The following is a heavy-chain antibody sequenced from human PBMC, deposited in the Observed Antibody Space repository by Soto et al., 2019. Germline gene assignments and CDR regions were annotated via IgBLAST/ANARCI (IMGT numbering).Heavy chain of an antibody. V-gene: IGHV4-4*07. CDR2: IYTSGST. D-gene: IGHD3-9*01. CDR1: GGSIGSYY. CDR3: ASGAVYDILTGYYRETFDY. Sequence: SETLSLTCTVSGGSIGSYYWSWIRQPAGKGLEWIGRIYTSGSTNYNPSLKSRVTMSVDTSKNQFSLKLSSVTAADTAVYYCASGAVYDILTGYYRETFDYWGQGTLVTVSS. J-gene: IGHJ4*02.